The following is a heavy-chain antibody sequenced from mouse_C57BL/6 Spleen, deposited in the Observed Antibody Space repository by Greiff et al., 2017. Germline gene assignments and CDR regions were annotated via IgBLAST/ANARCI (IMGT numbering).Heavy chain of an antibody. CDR2: INPSNGYT. V-gene: IGHV1-7*01. D-gene: IGHD1-3*01. J-gene: IGHJ2*01. CDR1: GYTFTSYW. CDR3: ARCGKFVDTECGDY. Sequence: VQVVEPGAELATPGASVTLSCKASGYTFTSYWMPWVNQRPGQGLEWIGYINPSNGYTKYNQKFKDKATLTADKSSSTAYMQLSSLTYEDSAVDNYARCGKFVDTECGDYWGQGTTLTVAS.